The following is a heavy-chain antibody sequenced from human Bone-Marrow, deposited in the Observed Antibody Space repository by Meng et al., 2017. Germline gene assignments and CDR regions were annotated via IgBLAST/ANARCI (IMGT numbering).Heavy chain of an antibody. D-gene: IGHD1-26*01. CDR2: IYHSGST. Sequence: VAPQESGPRLVKPSGTLSLTCAVSGGSISSPNWWSWVRQPPGRGLEWIGEIYHSGSTTYNPSLLSRVTISVDKSKNQFSLKLSSVTAADTAIYYCARVIYRPSGHNYFDPWGQGTLVTVSS. J-gene: IGHJ5*02. CDR3: ARVIYRPSGHNYFDP. V-gene: IGHV4-4*02. CDR1: GGSISSPNW.